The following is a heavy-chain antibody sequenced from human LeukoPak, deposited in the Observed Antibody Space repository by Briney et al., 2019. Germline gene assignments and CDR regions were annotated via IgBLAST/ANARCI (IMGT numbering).Heavy chain of an antibody. Sequence: ASVKVSCKASGYTFTRYYMHWVRQAPGQGLEWMGIIDPGGGSTSYAQNFQGGITMTRDATTSTVYLELSSLRSEDTAVYYCARDFGEMPNYWGQGTLVTVSS. J-gene: IGHJ4*02. CDR1: GYTFTRYY. CDR2: IDPGGGST. CDR3: ARDFGEMPNY. D-gene: IGHD5-24*01. V-gene: IGHV1-46*01.